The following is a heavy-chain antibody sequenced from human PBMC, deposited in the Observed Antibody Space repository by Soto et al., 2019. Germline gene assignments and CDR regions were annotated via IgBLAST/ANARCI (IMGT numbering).Heavy chain of an antibody. CDR1: GFSLSTSGVG. Sequence: QITLKESGPTLVKPTQTLTLTCTFSGFSLSTSGVGVGWIRQPPGKALEWLALIYWDDDKRYSPSLKSRLTITKDTSNTPVVLTMTPMDPVDTPTXXXXXXXXXXXXXXXXXGXDYWGQGTLVT. CDR3: XXXXXXXXXXXXXXGXDY. CDR2: IYWDDDK. J-gene: IGHJ4*02. V-gene: IGHV2-5*02.